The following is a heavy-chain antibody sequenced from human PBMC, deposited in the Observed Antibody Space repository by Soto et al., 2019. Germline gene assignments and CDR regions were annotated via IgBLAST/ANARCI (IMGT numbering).Heavy chain of an antibody. J-gene: IGHJ5*02. CDR1: GFTFSSYG. CDR3: AKDLWFGELSHWFDP. Sequence: QVQLVESGGGVVQPGRSLRLSCAASGFTFSSYGMHWVRQAPGKGLEGGAVISYDGSNKYYADSVKGRFTISRDNSKNTLYLQMNSLRAEDTAVYYCAKDLWFGELSHWFDPWGQGTLVTVSS. V-gene: IGHV3-30*18. CDR2: ISYDGSNK. D-gene: IGHD3-10*01.